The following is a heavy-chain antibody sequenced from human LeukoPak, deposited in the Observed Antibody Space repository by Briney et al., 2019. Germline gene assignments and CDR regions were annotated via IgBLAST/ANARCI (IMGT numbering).Heavy chain of an antibody. J-gene: IGHJ4*02. CDR2: IIPILGIA. CDR1: GGTFSSYA. V-gene: IGHV1-69*04. Sequence: SVKVSCKASGGTFSSYAISWVRQAPGQGLEWMGRIIPILGIANYAQKSQGRVTITADKSTSTAYMELSSLRSEDTAVYYCARDWAVIHYFDYWGQGTLVTVSS. CDR3: ARDWAVIHYFDY. D-gene: IGHD2-21*01.